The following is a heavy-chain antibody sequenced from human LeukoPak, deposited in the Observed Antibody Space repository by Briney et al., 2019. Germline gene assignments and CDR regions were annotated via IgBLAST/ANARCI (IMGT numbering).Heavy chain of an antibody. CDR2: INPNSGGT. Sequence: ASVKVSCKASGYTFTGYYMHWVRQAPGQGLEWMGWINPNSGGTNYAQKFQGRVTMTRDTSISTAYMELSRLRSDDTAVYYCARALRVGYCGSGSYHIDYWGQGTLVTVSS. J-gene: IGHJ4*02. CDR1: GYTFTGYY. D-gene: IGHD3-10*01. V-gene: IGHV1-2*02. CDR3: ARALRVGYCGSGSYHIDY.